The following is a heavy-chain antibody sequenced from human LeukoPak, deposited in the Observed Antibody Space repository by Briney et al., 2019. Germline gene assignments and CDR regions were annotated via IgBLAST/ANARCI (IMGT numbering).Heavy chain of an antibody. CDR2: MNPNSGNT. Sequence: ASVKVSCKASGYTFTSYDINWVRQATGQGLEWMGWMNPNSGNTGYAQKFQDRVTMTRNTSISIAYMELSSLRSDDTAVYYCARGHHNSNWDLFDYWGQGTLVTVSS. CDR1: GYTFTSYD. V-gene: IGHV1-8*01. J-gene: IGHJ4*02. CDR3: ARGHHNSNWDLFDY. D-gene: IGHD6-13*01.